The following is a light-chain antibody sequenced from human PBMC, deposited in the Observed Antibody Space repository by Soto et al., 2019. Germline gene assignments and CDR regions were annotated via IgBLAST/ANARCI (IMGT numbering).Light chain of an antibody. Sequence: QSVLTQPASVSGSPGQSITISCTGTSSDVGGYNYVSWYQQHPGEAPKLLIYEVTYRPSGVSARFSGSKSGSTASLTISGLQAEDEADYYCSSYSTTTSPHVLFGGGTKVTVL. CDR1: SSDVGGYNY. J-gene: IGLJ2*01. V-gene: IGLV2-14*01. CDR2: EVT. CDR3: SSYSTTTSPHVL.